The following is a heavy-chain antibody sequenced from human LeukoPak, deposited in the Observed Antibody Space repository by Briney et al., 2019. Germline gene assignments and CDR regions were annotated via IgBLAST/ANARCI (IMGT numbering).Heavy chain of an antibody. Sequence: PGGSLRLSCAASGFTFSSYGMHWVRQAPGKGLEWVAFIRYDGSNKYYADSVKGRFTISRDNSKNTLYLQMNSLRAEDTAVYYCAKDSYYYDSSGSDYFDYWGQGTLVTVSS. CDR3: AKDSYYYDSSGSDYFDY. J-gene: IGHJ4*02. CDR2: IRYDGSNK. V-gene: IGHV3-30*02. CDR1: GFTFSSYG. D-gene: IGHD3-22*01.